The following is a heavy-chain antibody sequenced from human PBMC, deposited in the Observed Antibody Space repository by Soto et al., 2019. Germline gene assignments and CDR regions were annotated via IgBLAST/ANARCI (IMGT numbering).Heavy chain of an antibody. CDR2: ISSSSSTI. CDR3: ARDASATYYDFWSGYLDV. V-gene: IGHV3-48*01. Sequence: EVQLVESGGGLVQPGGSLRLSCAASGFTFSSYSMNWVRQAPGKGLEWVSYISSSSSTIYYADSVKGRFTISRDNAKNSLSLQMNSMRAEDTAVYYCARDASATYYDFWSGYLDVWGKGTTVTVSS. J-gene: IGHJ6*03. CDR1: GFTFSSYS. D-gene: IGHD3-3*01.